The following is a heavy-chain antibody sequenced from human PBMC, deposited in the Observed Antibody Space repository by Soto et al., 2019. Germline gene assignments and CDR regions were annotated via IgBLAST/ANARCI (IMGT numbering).Heavy chain of an antibody. CDR3: AKAHVDTAMVRDLGLYYGMDV. V-gene: IGHV3-30*18. CDR1: GFTFSSYG. Sequence: GGSLRLSCAASGFTFSSYGMHWVRQAPGKGLEWVAVISYDGSNKYYADSVKGRFTISRDNSKNTLYLQMNSLRAEDTAVYYCAKAHVDTAMVRDLGLYYGMDVWGQGTTVTVSS. J-gene: IGHJ6*02. CDR2: ISYDGSNK. D-gene: IGHD5-18*01.